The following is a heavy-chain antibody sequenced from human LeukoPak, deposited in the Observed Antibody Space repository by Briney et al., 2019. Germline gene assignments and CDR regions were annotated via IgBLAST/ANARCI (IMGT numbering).Heavy chain of an antibody. CDR2: MNPNSGNT. D-gene: IGHD6-13*01. V-gene: IGHV1-8*03. J-gene: IGHJ4*02. Sequence: ASVKVSCKASGGTFSSYAISWVRQATGQGLEWMGWMNPNSGNTGYAQKFQGRVTITRNTSISTAYMELSSLRSEDTAVYYCARGGYSSSWSTDYWGQGTLVIVSS. CDR3: ARGGYSSSWSTDY. CDR1: GGTFSSYA.